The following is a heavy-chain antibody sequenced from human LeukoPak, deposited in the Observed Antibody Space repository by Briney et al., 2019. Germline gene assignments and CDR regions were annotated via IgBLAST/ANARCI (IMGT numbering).Heavy chain of an antibody. CDR2: ISAYNGNT. V-gene: IGHV1-18*04. Sequence: EASVKVSCKASGYTFTGYYMHWVRQAPGQGLEWMGWISAYNGNTNYAQKLQGRVTMTTDTSTSTAYMELRSLRSDDTAVYYCARSPRSKNNWFDPWGQGTLVTVSS. CDR3: ARSPRSKNNWFDP. D-gene: IGHD4-11*01. J-gene: IGHJ5*02. CDR1: GYTFTGYY.